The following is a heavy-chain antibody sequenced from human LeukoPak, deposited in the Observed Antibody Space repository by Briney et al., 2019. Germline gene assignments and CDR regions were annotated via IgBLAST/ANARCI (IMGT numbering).Heavy chain of an antibody. CDR3: AREGYGFDY. Sequence: PGGSLRLSCVASGFNFRSYAMHWVRQAPGQGLEWLGVISYDGTNKYYADSVKGRFTISRDNSKNTVYLQMNGLGAEDTAVYYCAREGYGFDYWGQGTLVTVSS. J-gene: IGHJ4*02. V-gene: IGHV3-30*04. CDR2: ISYDGTNK. CDR1: GFNFRSYA. D-gene: IGHD1-1*01.